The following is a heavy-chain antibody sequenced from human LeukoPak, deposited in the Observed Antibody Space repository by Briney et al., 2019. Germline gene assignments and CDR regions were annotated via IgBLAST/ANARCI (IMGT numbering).Heavy chain of an antibody. D-gene: IGHD6-19*01. CDR1: GYTFTSYD. CDR2: INPNSGGT. V-gene: IGHV1-2*02. J-gene: IGHJ4*02. CDR3: ARGGIAVGSY. Sequence: ASVKVSCKASGYTFTSYDINWVRQAPGQGLEWMGWINPNSGGTNYAQKFQGRVTMTRDTSISTAYMELSRLRSDDTAVYYCARGGIAVGSYWGQGTLVTVSS.